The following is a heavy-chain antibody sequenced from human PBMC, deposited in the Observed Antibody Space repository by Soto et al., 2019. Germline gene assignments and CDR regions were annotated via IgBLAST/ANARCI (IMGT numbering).Heavy chain of an antibody. V-gene: IGHV3-48*03. Sequence: EVQLVESGGGLVQPGGSLRLSCAASGFTFSSYEMNWVRQAPGKGLEWVSYISSSGSTIYYADSVKGRFTISRDNAKNSLYLQMNSLRAEDTAVYYCARESSSSSGYFDYWGQGTLVTVSS. CDR1: GFTFSSYE. J-gene: IGHJ4*02. D-gene: IGHD6-6*01. CDR2: ISSSGSTI. CDR3: ARESSSSSGYFDY.